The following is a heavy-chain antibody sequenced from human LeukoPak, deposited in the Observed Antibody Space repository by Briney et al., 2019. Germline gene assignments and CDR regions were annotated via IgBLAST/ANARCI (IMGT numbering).Heavy chain of an antibody. J-gene: IGHJ5*02. Sequence: SETLSLTCAVYGGSFSGYYWSWIRQPPGKGLEWIGEINHSGSTNYNRSLKRRVTISVDTSKNQFSLKLRSVTAADTAVYYCARPRPLWFGANWFDPWGQGTLVTVSS. D-gene: IGHD3-10*01. V-gene: IGHV4-34*01. CDR1: GGSFSGYY. CDR2: INHSGST. CDR3: ARPRPLWFGANWFDP.